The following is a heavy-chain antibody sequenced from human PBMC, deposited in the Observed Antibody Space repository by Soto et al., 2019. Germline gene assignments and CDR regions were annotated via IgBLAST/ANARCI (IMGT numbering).Heavy chain of an antibody. CDR1: GLTVSGKKY. CDR3: ASWHKREHAYDV. CDR2: LYDVAGS. V-gene: IGHV3-53*01. Sequence: DVQLVESGGGLIQPGESLSLSCAAFGLTVSGKKYVAWVRQAQGTGLEWVSALYDVAGSFYADSVTGRFTTSSDSSKTTVYLQMNGLRPDDTAVYDCASWHKREHAYDVLGPGTTVTVSS. D-gene: IGHD1-1*01. J-gene: IGHJ3*01.